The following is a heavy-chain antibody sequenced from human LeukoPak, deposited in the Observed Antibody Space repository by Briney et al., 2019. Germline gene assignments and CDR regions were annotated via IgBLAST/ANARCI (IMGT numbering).Heavy chain of an antibody. Sequence: PGGSLRLSCAASGFTFSSYSMNWVRQAPGKGLEWVSAISGSGGSTYYADSVKGRFTISRDNSKNTLYLQMNSLRAEDTAVYYCAKVPWIDYYYGMDVWGQGTTVTVAS. D-gene: IGHD2-2*03. CDR1: GFTFSSYS. J-gene: IGHJ6*02. V-gene: IGHV3-23*01. CDR3: AKVPWIDYYYGMDV. CDR2: ISGSGGST.